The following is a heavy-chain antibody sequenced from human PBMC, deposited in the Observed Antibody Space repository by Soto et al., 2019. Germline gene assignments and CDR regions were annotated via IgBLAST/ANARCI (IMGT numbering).Heavy chain of an antibody. V-gene: IGHV3-15*01. Sequence: EVQLVESGGGLVTPGGSLRLSCAASGFTFTNAWMNWVRQAPGKGLEWVGRIKSTSDGGTTDYAAPVKGRFTVSRDDSSYTVYLQINSLKTEDTAVYYCTTDWFDSSGYYAYWGQGTLVSVSA. CDR1: GFTFTNAW. CDR2: IKSTSDGGTT. D-gene: IGHD3-22*01. CDR3: TTDWFDSSGYYAY. J-gene: IGHJ4*02.